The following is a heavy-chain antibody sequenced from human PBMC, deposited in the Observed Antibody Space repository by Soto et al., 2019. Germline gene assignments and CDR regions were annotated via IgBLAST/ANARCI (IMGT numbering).Heavy chain of an antibody. V-gene: IGHV3-53*04. CDR2: IYSNENT. J-gene: IGHJ3*02. Sequence: EVQLVESGGDLVQPGGSLRLSCVASGFTVNNDYMTWVRQAPGKGLEWVSVIYSNENTFYADSVKGRFTISRDISKNTVYLQMNRLRPEDTAVYYCWSLKRVRIWGQGTMVTVSS. CDR1: GFTVNNDY. CDR3: WSLKRVRI.